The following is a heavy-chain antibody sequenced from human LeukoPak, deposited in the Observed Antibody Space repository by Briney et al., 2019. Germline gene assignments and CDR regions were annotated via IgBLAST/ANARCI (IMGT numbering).Heavy chain of an antibody. V-gene: IGHV3-7*01. Sequence: AGGSLRLSCAAPGFTFSSYWMDWVRQAPGKGLEWVASINPDGNKKYSADSVKGRFTISRDNAENSLYLQMNSLRVEDTAFYYCARDLAYSRLDYWGQGMLVTVSS. CDR2: INPDGNKK. CDR3: ARDLAYSRLDY. CDR1: GFTFSSYW. J-gene: IGHJ4*02. D-gene: IGHD5-18*01.